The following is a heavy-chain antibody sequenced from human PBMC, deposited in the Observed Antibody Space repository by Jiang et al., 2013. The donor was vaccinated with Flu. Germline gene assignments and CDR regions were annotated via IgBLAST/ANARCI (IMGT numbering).Heavy chain of an antibody. J-gene: IGHJ4*02. V-gene: IGHV5-51*01. D-gene: IGHD3-22*01. Sequence: IIYPGDSDTRYSPSFQGQVNISADKSISTAYLQWSSLKASDTAMYYCARQPPYYDSSGNYYFDYWGQGTLVTVSS. CDR2: IYPGDSDT. CDR3: ARQPPYYDSSGNYYFDY.